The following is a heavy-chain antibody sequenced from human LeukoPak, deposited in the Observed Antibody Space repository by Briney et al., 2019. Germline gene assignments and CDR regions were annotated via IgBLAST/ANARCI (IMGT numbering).Heavy chain of an antibody. V-gene: IGHV4-59*01. J-gene: IGHJ5*02. CDR3: ARHSSAHNWFDP. D-gene: IGHD6-19*01. Sequence: ASETLSLTCTVSGGSISSYYWSWIRQPPGKGLEWIGYIYYSGSTNYNPSLKSRVTISVDTSKNQFPLKLSSVTAADTAVYYCARHSSAHNWFDPWGQGTLVTVSS. CDR2: IYYSGST. CDR1: GGSISSYY.